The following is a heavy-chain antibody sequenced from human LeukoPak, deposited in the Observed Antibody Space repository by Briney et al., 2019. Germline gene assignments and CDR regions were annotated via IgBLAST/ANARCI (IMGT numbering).Heavy chain of an antibody. Sequence: GASVKVSCKASGDTFSSYYMHWVRQAPGQGLEWMGWINPNSGGTNYAQKFQGRVTMTRDTSISTAYMELSRLRSDDTAVYYCARSWRFCSGDSCYPIDYWGQGTLVTVSS. CDR2: INPNSGGT. CDR1: GDTFSSYY. D-gene: IGHD2-15*01. V-gene: IGHV1-2*02. CDR3: ARSWRFCSGDSCYPIDY. J-gene: IGHJ4*02.